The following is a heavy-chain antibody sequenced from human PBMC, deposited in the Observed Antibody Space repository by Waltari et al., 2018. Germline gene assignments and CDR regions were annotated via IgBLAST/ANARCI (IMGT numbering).Heavy chain of an antibody. CDR3: AHKGIAPADAFDI. V-gene: IGHV2-5*01. Sequence: QITLNESGPTRVQPTQTLTLTCTFPGFSLCTIGAGVVWIRQPPGKPLEWLALIYWNDDKRYSPSLKSRLTISKDTSKNPVVLTITNMDPVDTATDSGAHKGIAPADAFDIWGQGTMVTVSS. J-gene: IGHJ3*02. D-gene: IGHD6-13*01. CDR1: GFSLCTIGAG. CDR2: IYWNDDK.